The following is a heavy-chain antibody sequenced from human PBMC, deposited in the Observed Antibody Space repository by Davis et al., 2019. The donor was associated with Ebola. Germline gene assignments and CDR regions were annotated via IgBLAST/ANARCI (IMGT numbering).Heavy chain of an antibody. CDR3: AREGGYNYHFDY. CDR2: ISSRSSTI. J-gene: IGHJ4*02. D-gene: IGHD5-24*01. CDR1: GFTVSSNY. Sequence: GESLKISCAASGFTVSSNYMSWVRQAPGKGLEWVSYISSRSSTIYYADSVKGRFTISRDNAKNSLYLQMNSLRDEDTAVYFCAREGGYNYHFDYWGQGTLVTVSS. V-gene: IGHV3-48*02.